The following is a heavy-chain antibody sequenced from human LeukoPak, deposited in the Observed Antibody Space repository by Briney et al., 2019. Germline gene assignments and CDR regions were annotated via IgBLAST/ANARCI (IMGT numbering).Heavy chain of an antibody. Sequence: SGGSLRLSCAASGFTFSSYGMHWVRQAPGKGLEWVAVISYDGSNKYYADSVKGRFTISRDNSKKTLYLQMNSLRAEDSAVYYCARDGGVSGWENYGEGYFDYWGQGTLVTVSS. D-gene: IGHD6-19*01. CDR1: GFTFSSYG. CDR2: ISYDGSNK. CDR3: ARDGGVSGWENYGEGYFDY. V-gene: IGHV3-30*03. J-gene: IGHJ4*02.